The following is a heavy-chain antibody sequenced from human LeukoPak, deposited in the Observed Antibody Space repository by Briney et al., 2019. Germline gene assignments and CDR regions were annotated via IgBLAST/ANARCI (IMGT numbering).Heavy chain of an antibody. Sequence: PSETLSLTCTVSGYSISTGYYWDWIRQHPGKGLEWIGTFYHGGSTYYNPSLKSRVTISVDTSKNQFSLNLTSVTAADTAVYYCARDSGTTGEVKFDPWGQGTLVTVSS. CDR2: FYHGGST. J-gene: IGHJ5*02. V-gene: IGHV4-38-2*02. D-gene: IGHD3-10*01. CDR1: GYSISTGYY. CDR3: ARDSGTTGEVKFDP.